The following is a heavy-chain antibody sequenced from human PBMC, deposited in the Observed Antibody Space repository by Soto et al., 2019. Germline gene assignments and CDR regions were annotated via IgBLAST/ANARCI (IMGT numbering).Heavy chain of an antibody. CDR3: ARTVYSGYDYYYYYGMDV. CDR1: GFTFSSYW. D-gene: IGHD5-12*01. CDR2: IKQDGSEK. V-gene: IGHV3-7*01. Sequence: LRLSCAASGFTFSSYWMSWVRQAPGKGLEWVANIKQDGSEKYYVDSVKGRFTISRDNAKNSLYLQMNSLRAEDTAVYYCARTVYSGYDYYYYYGMDVWGQGTTVTVSS. J-gene: IGHJ6*02.